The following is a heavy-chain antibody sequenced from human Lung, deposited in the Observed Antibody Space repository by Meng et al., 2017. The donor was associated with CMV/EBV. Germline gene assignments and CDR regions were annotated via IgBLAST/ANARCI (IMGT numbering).Heavy chain of an antibody. D-gene: IGHD2-2*01. J-gene: IGHJ6*01. Sequence: GGSLGLXVEAPGFTLSGYGMHWVRQAPAKGLEGVAFIRYDGSNKYYADSVKGRFTISRDNSKNMLYLQMNSLRAEDTAVYYCAKDFCSMTSCYRSYYYYYGMDVWXQGTTVTVSS. CDR1: GFTLSGYG. V-gene: IGHV3-30*02. CDR2: IRYDGSNK. CDR3: AKDFCSMTSCYRSYYYYYGMDV.